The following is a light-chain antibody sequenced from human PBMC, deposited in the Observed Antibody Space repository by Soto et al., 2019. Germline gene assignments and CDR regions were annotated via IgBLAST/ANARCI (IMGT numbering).Light chain of an antibody. CDR1: SSNIGAGYD. CDR3: QSYDSSLSGYV. Sequence: QSALAQPPSLSGAPGQRVTISCTGTSSNIGAGYDVHWYQQLPGTAPKLLIYANNKRPSGVPDRFSGSKSGTSASLAITGLQAEDEADYYCQSYDSSLSGYVFGTGTKLTVL. CDR2: ANN. V-gene: IGLV1-40*01. J-gene: IGLJ1*01.